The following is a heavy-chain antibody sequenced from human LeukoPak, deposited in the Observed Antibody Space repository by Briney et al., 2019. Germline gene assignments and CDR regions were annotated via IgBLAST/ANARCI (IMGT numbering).Heavy chain of an antibody. CDR2: INTGNGNT. J-gene: IGHJ4*02. V-gene: IGHV1-3*03. Sequence: ASVKVSCKASGYTFTNYAMHWVRQAPGQRLEWMGWINTGNGNTKYSQEFQGRVTITADESTSTAYMELSSLRSEDTAIYYCATTPGKLWFGELSRWGQGALVTVSS. CDR3: ATTPGKLWFGELSR. D-gene: IGHD3-10*01. CDR1: GYTFTNYA.